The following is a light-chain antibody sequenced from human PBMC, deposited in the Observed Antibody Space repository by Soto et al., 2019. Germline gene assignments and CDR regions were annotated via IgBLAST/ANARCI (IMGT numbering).Light chain of an antibody. J-gene: IGLJ1*01. V-gene: IGLV1-44*01. CDR3: ASWDDSLNGPV. CDR2: TNT. Sequence: QSALTQPPSASGTPGQRVTISCSGSSSNVGGNPVNWYQHVPTTAPKLLIYTNTQRPSGVPDRFSSSKSGTSASLAISGLQSEDEADYYCASWDDSLNGPVFGTGTKVTVL. CDR1: SSNVGGNP.